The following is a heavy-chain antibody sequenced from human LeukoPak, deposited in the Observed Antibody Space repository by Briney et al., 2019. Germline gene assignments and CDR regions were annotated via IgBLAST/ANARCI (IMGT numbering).Heavy chain of an antibody. CDR1: GYSISSGYY. V-gene: IGHV4-61*01. D-gene: IGHD4-17*01. CDR3: ARDPTTVTKGFDI. Sequence: PSGTLSLTCTVSGYSISSGYYWGWIRQPPGKGLEWIGYISYSGSTNYNPSLKSRVTISVDTSKSQFSLKLSSVTAADTAVYYCARDPTTVTKGFDIWGQGTMVTVSS. CDR2: ISYSGST. J-gene: IGHJ3*02.